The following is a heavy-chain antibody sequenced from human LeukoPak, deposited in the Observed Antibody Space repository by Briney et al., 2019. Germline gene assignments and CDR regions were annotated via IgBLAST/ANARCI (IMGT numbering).Heavy chain of an antibody. CDR2: IYYSGST. Sequence: SETLSLTCTVSGGSISSYYWSWIRQPPGKGLEWIGYIYYSGSTNYNPSLKSRVTISVDTSKDQFSLKLSSVTAADTAVYYCARGATVTDAFDIWGQGTMVTVSS. CDR3: ARGATVTDAFDI. D-gene: IGHD4-17*01. CDR1: GGSISSYY. V-gene: IGHV4-59*01. J-gene: IGHJ3*02.